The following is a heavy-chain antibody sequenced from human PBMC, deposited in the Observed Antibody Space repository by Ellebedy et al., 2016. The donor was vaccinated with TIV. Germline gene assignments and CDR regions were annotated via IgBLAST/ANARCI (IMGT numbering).Heavy chain of an antibody. D-gene: IGHD3-10*01. Sequence: GSLRLXXSVSGGSVSSAGFQWSWIRQPPGKGLEWIGLKYPSGLSTYDPSLNSRATISLDTSKNQFSLRLTSLTAADTAVYYCARDHYGSLDVWGQGITVTVSS. V-gene: IGHV4-61*08. CDR2: KYPSGLS. J-gene: IGHJ6*02. CDR3: ARDHYGSLDV. CDR1: GGSVSSAGFQ.